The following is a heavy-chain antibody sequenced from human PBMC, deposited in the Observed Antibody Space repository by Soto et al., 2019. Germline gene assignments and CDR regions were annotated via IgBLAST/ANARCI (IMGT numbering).Heavy chain of an antibody. Sequence: SETLSLTCTVSGVSISNNYWSWIRQPPGKGLEWIGYIYYSGSTNYNPSLKSRVTISVDTSKNQFSLKLSSVTAADTAVYYCARSIDPWGQGTLVTVS. J-gene: IGHJ5*02. CDR3: ARSIDP. CDR2: IYYSGST. V-gene: IGHV4-59*12. CDR1: GVSISNNY.